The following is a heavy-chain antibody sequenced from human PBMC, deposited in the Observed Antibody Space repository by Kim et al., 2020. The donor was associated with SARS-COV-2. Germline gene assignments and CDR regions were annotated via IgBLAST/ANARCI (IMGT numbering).Heavy chain of an antibody. CDR2: ISSSSSYI. Sequence: GGSLRLSCAASGFTFSSYSMNWVRQAPGKGLEWVSSISSSSSYIYYADSVKGRFTISRDNAKNSLYLQMNSLRAEDTAVYYCARDPFVPAAIIPDNWFDPWGQGTLVTVSS. J-gene: IGHJ5*02. D-gene: IGHD2-2*02. CDR1: GFTFSSYS. CDR3: ARDPFVPAAIIPDNWFDP. V-gene: IGHV3-21*01.